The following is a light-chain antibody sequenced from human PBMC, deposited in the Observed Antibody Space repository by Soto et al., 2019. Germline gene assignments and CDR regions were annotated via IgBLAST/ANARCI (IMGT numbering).Light chain of an antibody. CDR2: GAS. CDR3: QQYNNWHPIT. J-gene: IGKJ5*01. CDR1: QSVSSN. Sequence: EIGMTQYPATLSVSPGERATLSCGASQSVSSNLAWYQQKPGQAPRLLIYGASTRATGIPARFSGSGSATEFTLTISSLQPADFVVYYCQQYNNWHPITFGQGTRLEIK. V-gene: IGKV3-15*01.